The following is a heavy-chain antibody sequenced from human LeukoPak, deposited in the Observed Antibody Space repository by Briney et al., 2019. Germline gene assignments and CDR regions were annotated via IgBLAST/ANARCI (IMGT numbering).Heavy chain of an antibody. CDR1: GFTFSSYA. CDR2: IKQDGSEK. V-gene: IGHV3-7*01. CDR3: ARPPYDYVWGSYRYPFDY. Sequence: PGRSLRLSCAASGFTFSSYAMYWVRQAPGKGLEWVANIKQDGSEKYYVDSVKGRFTISRDNAKNSLYLQMNSLRAEDTAVYYCARPPYDYVWGSYRYPFDYWGQGTLVTVSS. J-gene: IGHJ4*02. D-gene: IGHD3-16*02.